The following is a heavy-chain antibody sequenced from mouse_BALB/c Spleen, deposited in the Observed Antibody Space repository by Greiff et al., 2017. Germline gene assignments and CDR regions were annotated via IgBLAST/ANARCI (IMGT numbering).Heavy chain of an antibody. J-gene: IGHJ4*01. D-gene: IGHD2-4*01. CDR3: ARGGMITRAMDY. Sequence: QVQLKESGPGLVQPSQSLSITCTVSGFSLTSYGVHWVRQSPGKGLEWLGVIWSGGSTDYNAAFISRLSISKDNSKSQVFFKMNSLQADDTAIYYCARGGMITRAMDYWGQGTAVTVSS. V-gene: IGHV2-4-1*01. CDR2: IWSGGST. CDR1: GFSLTSYG.